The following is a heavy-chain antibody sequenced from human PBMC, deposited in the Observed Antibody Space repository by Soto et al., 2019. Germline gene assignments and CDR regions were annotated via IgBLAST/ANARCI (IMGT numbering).Heavy chain of an antibody. J-gene: IGHJ6*03. D-gene: IGHD3-3*01. V-gene: IGHV3-33*01. CDR3: ARDVPDYDFWSGTDYMDV. CDR1: GFPFSSYG. Sequence: PGGSLRLSCAASGFPFSSYGMHWVRQAPGKGLEWVAVIWYDGSNKYYADSVKGRFTISRDNSKNTLYLQMNSLRAEDTAVYYCARDVPDYDFWSGTDYMDVWGKGTTVTVSS. CDR2: IWYDGSNK.